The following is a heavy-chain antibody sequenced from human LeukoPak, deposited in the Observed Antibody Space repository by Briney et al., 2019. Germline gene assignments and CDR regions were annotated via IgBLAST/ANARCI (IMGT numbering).Heavy chain of an antibody. CDR3: ARVYYDSSGYPEIYYYYYMDV. CDR2: IYYSGST. D-gene: IGHD3-22*01. Sequence: PSETLPLTCTVSGGSISSYYWSWIRQPPGKGLEWIGYIYYSGSTNYNPSLKSRVTISVDTSKNQFSLKLSSVTAADTAVYYCARVYYDSSGYPEIYYYYYMDVWGKGTTVTVSS. J-gene: IGHJ6*03. CDR1: GGSISSYY. V-gene: IGHV4-59*01.